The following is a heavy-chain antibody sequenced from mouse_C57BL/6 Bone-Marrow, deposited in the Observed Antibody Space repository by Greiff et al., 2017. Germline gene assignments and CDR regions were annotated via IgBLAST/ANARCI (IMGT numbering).Heavy chain of an antibody. CDR3: ARRCYGNYYLDD. Sequence: EVQLVESGGGLVKPGGSLKLSCAASGFTFSSYTMSWVRQTPEKRLEWVATISGGGGNTYYPDSVKGRFTISRDNAKNTLYLQMSSLRSEDTALYYCARRCYGNYYLDDWGQGTTLTVSS. CDR1: GFTFSSYT. J-gene: IGHJ2*01. D-gene: IGHD2-1*01. V-gene: IGHV5-9*01. CDR2: ISGGGGNT.